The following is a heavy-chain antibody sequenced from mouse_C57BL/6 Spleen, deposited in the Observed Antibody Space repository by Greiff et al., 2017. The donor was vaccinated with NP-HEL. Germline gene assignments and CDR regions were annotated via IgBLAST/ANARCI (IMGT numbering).Heavy chain of an antibody. V-gene: IGHV1-64*01. D-gene: IGHD4-1*01. CDR2: IHPNSGST. J-gene: IGHJ3*01. Sequence: QVQLKQPGAELVKPGASVKLSCKASGYTFTSYWMHWVKQRPGQGLEWIGMIHPNSGSTNYNEKFKSKATLTVDKSSSTAYMQLSSLTSEDSAVYYCARGANWDEAYWGQGTLVTVSA. CDR1: GYTFTSYW. CDR3: ARGANWDEAY.